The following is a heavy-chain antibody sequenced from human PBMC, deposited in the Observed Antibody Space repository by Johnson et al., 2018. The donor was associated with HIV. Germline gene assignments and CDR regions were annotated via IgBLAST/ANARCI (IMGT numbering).Heavy chain of an antibody. D-gene: IGHD1-26*01. J-gene: IGHJ3*02. V-gene: IGHV3-13*01. CDR1: GFTFSSYD. CDR3: AREDSGSTGAFDI. CDR2: IGTAGDT. Sequence: VQLVESGGGLVQPGGSLRLSCAASGFTFSSYDMHLVRQATGKGLEWVSAIGTAGDTYYPGSVKGRFTISRENAKNSLYLQMNSLRAGDTAVYYCAREDSGSTGAFDIWGQGTMVTVSS.